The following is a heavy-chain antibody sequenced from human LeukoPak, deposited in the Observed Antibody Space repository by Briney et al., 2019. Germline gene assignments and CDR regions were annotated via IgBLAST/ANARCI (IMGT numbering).Heavy chain of an antibody. J-gene: IGHJ4*02. V-gene: IGHV3-21*01. CDR2: ISSSSTYI. D-gene: IGHD1/OR15-1a*01. Sequence: PGGSLRLSCAASGFIFSSYSMNWVRQAPGKGLEWVSSISSSSTYIYYADSVKGRFTISRDNAKNSLYLQMNSLRAEDTAVYYCAREISRYNWDIGLALDLDYWGQGTLVTVSS. CDR1: GFIFSSYS. CDR3: AREISRYNWDIGLALDLDY.